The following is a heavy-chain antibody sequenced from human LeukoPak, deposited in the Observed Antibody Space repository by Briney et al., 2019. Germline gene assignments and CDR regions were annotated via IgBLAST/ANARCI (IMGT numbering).Heavy chain of an antibody. V-gene: IGHV4-39*01. CDR1: GGSISTSNYY. CDR2: IFYSGST. J-gene: IGHJ4*02. CDR3: ARHRSGWLQSSFDY. Sequence: SEILSLTCTVSGGSISTSNYYWGWIRQPPGKGLEWIGNIFYSGSTYYSPALKSRVTISVDTSKNQFSLKLSSVTAADTAVYYCARHRSGWLQSSFDYWGQGTLVTVSS. D-gene: IGHD5-24*01.